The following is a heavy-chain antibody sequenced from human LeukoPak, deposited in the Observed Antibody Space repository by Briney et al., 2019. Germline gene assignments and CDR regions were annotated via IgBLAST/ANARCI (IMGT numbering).Heavy chain of an antibody. CDR2: IKEDGGQK. V-gene: IGHV3-7*04. CDR1: GFNIYNYW. D-gene: IGHD5-12*01. Sequence: GGSLRLSCAASGFNIYNYWMTWVRQAPGKGLQWVANIKEDGGQKYYVDSVKGRFTISRDNPKNSLYLHLSRLRAEDTAVYFCARVSTHYDLDFFDFWGQGTLLTVSS. CDR3: ARVSTHYDLDFFDF. J-gene: IGHJ4*02.